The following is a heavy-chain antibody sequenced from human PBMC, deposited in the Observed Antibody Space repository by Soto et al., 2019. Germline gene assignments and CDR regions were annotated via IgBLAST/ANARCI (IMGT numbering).Heavy chain of an antibody. Sequence: SETLSLTCTVSGGSISSYYWSWIRQPPGKGLEWIGYIYYSGSTNYNPSLKSRVTISVDTSKNQFSLKLSSVTAADTAVYYCAGRYSDSYDYWGQGTLVTVSS. CDR2: IYYSGST. D-gene: IGHD6-13*01. CDR1: GGSISSYY. CDR3: AGRYSDSYDY. V-gene: IGHV4-59*08. J-gene: IGHJ4*02.